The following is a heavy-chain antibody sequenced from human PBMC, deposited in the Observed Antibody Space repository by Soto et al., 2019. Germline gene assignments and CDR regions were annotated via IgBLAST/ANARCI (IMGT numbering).Heavy chain of an antibody. CDR3: ARTRAATDSLYWFDP. CDR1: GGTFSSYP. D-gene: IGHD2-21*01. CDR2: IIPILNIA. J-gene: IGHJ5*02. V-gene: IGHV1-69*02. Sequence: QVQLVQSGAEVKKPGSSVKVSCKASGGTFSSYPISWVRQAPGQGLEWMGRIIPILNIANYAQKFQGRVTLTAHKSTNTAYMELSSLRSEDTAVYYCARTRAATDSLYWFDPWGQGTLVTVSS.